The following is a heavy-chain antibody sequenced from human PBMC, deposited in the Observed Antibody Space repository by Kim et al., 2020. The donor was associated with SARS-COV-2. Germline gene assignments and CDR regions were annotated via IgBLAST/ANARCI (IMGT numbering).Heavy chain of an antibody. Sequence: QGRVTMTRDTSTSTVYMELSSLRSEDTAVYYCARATMIVVVDYYYGMDVWGQGTTVTVSS. CDR3: ARATMIVVVDYYYGMDV. D-gene: IGHD3-22*01. V-gene: IGHV1-46*01. J-gene: IGHJ6*02.